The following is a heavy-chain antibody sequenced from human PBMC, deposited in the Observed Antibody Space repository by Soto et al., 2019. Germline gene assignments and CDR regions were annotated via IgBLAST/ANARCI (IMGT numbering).Heavy chain of an antibody. CDR3: ARESTFRGCDY. CDR2: IWYDGSNK. V-gene: IGHV3-33*01. Sequence: GGSLRLSCAASGFTFSSYGMHWVRQAPGKGLEWVAVIWYDGSNKYYADSVKGRFTSSRDNSKNTLYLQMNSLRAEDTAVYYCARESTFRGCDYWGQGTLVTVSS. J-gene: IGHJ4*02. D-gene: IGHD3-10*01. CDR1: GFTFSSYG.